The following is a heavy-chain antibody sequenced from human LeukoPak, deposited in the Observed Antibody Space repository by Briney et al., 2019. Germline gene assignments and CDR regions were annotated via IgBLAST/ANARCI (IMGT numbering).Heavy chain of an antibody. V-gene: IGHV3-23*01. CDR2: ISGSGGST. CDR1: GFTFSSYA. Sequence: PGGSLRLSCAASGFTFSSYAMSWVRQAPGKGLEWVSAISGSGGSTYYADSVKGRFTISRDNSKNTLYLQMNSLRAEDTAVYYCAKDQPSVTLRFGEFPFDYWGQGTLVTVSS. CDR3: AKDQPSVTLRFGEFPFDY. D-gene: IGHD3-10*01. J-gene: IGHJ4*02.